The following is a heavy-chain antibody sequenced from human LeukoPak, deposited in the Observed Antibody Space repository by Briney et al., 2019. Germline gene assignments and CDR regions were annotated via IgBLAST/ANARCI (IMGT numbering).Heavy chain of an antibody. CDR3: ARNFDDSSGYVGAFDI. D-gene: IGHD6-19*01. V-gene: IGHV5-51*01. CDR1: GYSFTTYW. Sequence: GASLKISCTASGYSFTTYWIAWVRPMPGKGLEWMGIIYPGDFDVRYSPSFQGQVTISADKSISTAYLQWSSLKASDTAMYYCARNFDDSSGYVGAFDIWGLGTMVTVS. CDR2: IYPGDFDV. J-gene: IGHJ3*02.